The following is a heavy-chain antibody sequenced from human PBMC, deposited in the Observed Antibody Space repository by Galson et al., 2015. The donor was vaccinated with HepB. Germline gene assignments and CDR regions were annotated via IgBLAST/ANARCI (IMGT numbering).Heavy chain of an antibody. CDR3: ARDRLVVGPYDAFDI. V-gene: IGHV3-7*01. CDR1: GFTFSSYW. J-gene: IGHJ3*02. CDR2: IKQDGSEK. Sequence: SLRLSCAASGFTFSSYWMSWVRQAPGKGLEWVANIKQDGSEKYYVDSVKGRFTISRDNAKNSLYLQMNSLRAEDTAVYYCARDRLVVGPYDAFDIWGQGTMVTVSS. D-gene: IGHD3-22*01.